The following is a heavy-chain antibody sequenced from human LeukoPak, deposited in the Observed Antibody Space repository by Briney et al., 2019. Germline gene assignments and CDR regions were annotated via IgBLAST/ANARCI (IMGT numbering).Heavy chain of an antibody. CDR2: ISAYNGNT. CDR3: ARVPYSSGWSYYYYYYMDV. D-gene: IGHD6-19*01. V-gene: IGHV1-18*01. CDR1: GYTFTSYG. Sequence: GASVKVSCKASGYTFTSYGISWVRQAPGQGLEWMGWISAYNGNTNYAQKLQGRVTMTTDTSTSTAYMELRSLRSDDTAVYYCARVPYSSGWSYYYYYYMDVWGKGTTVTVSS. J-gene: IGHJ6*03.